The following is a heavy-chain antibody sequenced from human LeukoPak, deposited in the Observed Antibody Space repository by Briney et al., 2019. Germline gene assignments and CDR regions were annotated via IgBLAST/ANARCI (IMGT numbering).Heavy chain of an antibody. CDR3: ARDPTLRYCSSTSCYLLGDY. Sequence: ASVKVSCKASGYTFTGYFLHWVRQAPGQGREWMGWINPNSGITNYAQKFQGRVTMTRDTSISTAYMELSRLTSDDTAVFYRARDPTLRYCSSTSCYLLGDYWGQGTLVTVSS. J-gene: IGHJ4*02. CDR2: INPNSGIT. V-gene: IGHV1-2*02. CDR1: GYTFTGYF. D-gene: IGHD2-2*01.